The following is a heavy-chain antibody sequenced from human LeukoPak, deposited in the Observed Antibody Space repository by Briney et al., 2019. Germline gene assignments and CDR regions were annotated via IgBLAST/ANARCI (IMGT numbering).Heavy chain of an antibody. J-gene: IGHJ4*02. CDR2: IKEDGSQK. V-gene: IGHV3-7*01. CDR3: ARDGGWGWDY. D-gene: IGHD6-19*01. CDR1: GFTYSNHW. Sequence: PGGSLRLSCAASGFTYSNHWMSWVRQAPGEGLEWVGNIKEDGSQKYYAGSVKGRFTISRDNAKNSLYLQMNSLRVEDTAVYYCARDGGWGWDYWGQGTLVTVSS.